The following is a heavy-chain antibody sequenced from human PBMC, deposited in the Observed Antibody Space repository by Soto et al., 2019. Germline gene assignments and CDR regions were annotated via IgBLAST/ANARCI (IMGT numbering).Heavy chain of an antibody. CDR1: GGSIRSSLYY. J-gene: IGHJ5*02. CDR3: ASQFCSGGACFNWFDP. V-gene: IGHV4-30-4*01. D-gene: IGHD2-21*02. CDR2: IFDSGIT. Sequence: LSLTCTVSGGSIRSSLYYWSWIRQPPGKGLEWIGYIFDSGITHYNPSLKSRVAMSVDTSKNQFSLNLTSVTAADTAVYFCASQFCSGGACFNWFDPWGHGTLVTVSS.